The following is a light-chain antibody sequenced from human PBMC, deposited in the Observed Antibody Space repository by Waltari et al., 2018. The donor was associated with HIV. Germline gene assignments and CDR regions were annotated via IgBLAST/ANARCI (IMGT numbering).Light chain of an antibody. J-gene: IGKJ1*01. Sequence: DIQMTQSPSSLSASVVDRVTITCRASQNITTYLNWYQQKPGKAPNLLIYAASSLQSGVPSRFSGSGSGTDFTLAISSLQSEDFATYYCQQSYSTPRTFGQGTRVDTK. CDR2: AAS. V-gene: IGKV1-39*01. CDR3: QQSYSTPRT. CDR1: QNITTY.